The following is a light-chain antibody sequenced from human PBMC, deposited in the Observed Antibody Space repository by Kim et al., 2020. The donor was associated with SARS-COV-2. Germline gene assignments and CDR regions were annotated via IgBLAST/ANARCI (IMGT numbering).Light chain of an antibody. CDR2: DVS. V-gene: IGLV2-14*03. J-gene: IGLJ1*01. Sequence: QSALTQPASVSGSPGQSITISCTGSSSDVGGYKYVSWYQQHPGKAPKVMIYDVSNRPSGVSNRFSGSKSGNTASLTISGLQAEDEADYYCISYTSSDTYVFGTGTKVTVL. CDR1: SSDVGGYKY. CDR3: ISYTSSDTYV.